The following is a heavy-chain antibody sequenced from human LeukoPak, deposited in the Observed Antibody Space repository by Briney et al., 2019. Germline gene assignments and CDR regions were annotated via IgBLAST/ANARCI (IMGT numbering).Heavy chain of an antibody. D-gene: IGHD1-26*01. V-gene: IGHV1-18*01. J-gene: IGHJ4*02. CDR3: ARDQGATTELDY. Sequence: ASVKVSCKASGYTFTSYSISWVRQAPGQGLEWMGWISAYNGNTNYAQKLQGRVTMTRDTSTSTVYMELSSLRSEDTAVYYCARDQGATTELDYWGQGTLVTVSS. CDR2: ISAYNGNT. CDR1: GYTFTSYS.